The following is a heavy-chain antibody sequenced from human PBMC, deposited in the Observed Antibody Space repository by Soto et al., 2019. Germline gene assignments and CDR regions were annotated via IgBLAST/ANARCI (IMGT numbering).Heavy chain of an antibody. CDR1: GFTLGAYV. D-gene: IGHD2-15*01. V-gene: IGHV3-30*18. CDR2: ISADGRDP. Sequence: PGGSLRLSCTASGFTLGAYVMHWVRQAQGKGPEWVAAISADGRDPFYAASVEGRFTISRDNSKNTLFLQMNSLTSEDTSVYSCAKSVPDPACRGGGCHRTFDYWGQGTLVTVSS. CDR3: AKSVPDPACRGGGCHRTFDY. J-gene: IGHJ4*02.